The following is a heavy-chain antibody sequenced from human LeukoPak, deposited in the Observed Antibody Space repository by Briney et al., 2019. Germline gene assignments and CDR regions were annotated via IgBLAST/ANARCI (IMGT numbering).Heavy chain of an antibody. Sequence: GASVKVSRKASGYTFTSYGISWVRQAPGQGLEWMGWISAYNGNTNYAQKLQGRVTMTTDTSTSTAYMELRSLRSDDTAVYYCARDRRGYSYGYFDYWGQGTLVTVSS. CDR1: GYTFTSYG. J-gene: IGHJ4*02. D-gene: IGHD5-18*01. CDR2: ISAYNGNT. V-gene: IGHV1-18*01. CDR3: ARDRRGYSYGYFDY.